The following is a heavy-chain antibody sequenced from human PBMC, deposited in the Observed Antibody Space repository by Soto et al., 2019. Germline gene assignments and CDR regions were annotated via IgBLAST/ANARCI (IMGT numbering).Heavy chain of an antibody. V-gene: IGHV4-4*02. J-gene: IGHJ4*02. CDR2: ILHDGST. Sequence: PSETLSLTCAVSGDSISSSNWWSWVRQPPGKGLEWIGEILHDGSTNNNASLKSRVTISVDKSRNQFSLKLTFVTAADTAVYYCARSGHSFEGAVWGRGIQVTVS. CDR1: GDSISSSNW. D-gene: IGHD3-16*01. CDR3: ARSGHSFEGAV.